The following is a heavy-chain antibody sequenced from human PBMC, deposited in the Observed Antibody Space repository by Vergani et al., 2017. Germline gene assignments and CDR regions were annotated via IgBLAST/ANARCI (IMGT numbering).Heavy chain of an antibody. Sequence: QLQLQESGPGLVKPSETLSLTCTVSGGSISSSSYYWGWIRQPXGKGLEWIGSIYYSGSTYYNPSLKSRVTISVDTSKNQFSLKLSSVTAADTAVYYCAGQQRGLFYDSSGYYYVGYVDYWGQGTLVTVSS. CDR1: GGSISSSSYY. D-gene: IGHD3-22*01. V-gene: IGHV4-39*01. CDR2: IYYSGST. CDR3: AGQQRGLFYDSSGYYYVGYVDY. J-gene: IGHJ4*02.